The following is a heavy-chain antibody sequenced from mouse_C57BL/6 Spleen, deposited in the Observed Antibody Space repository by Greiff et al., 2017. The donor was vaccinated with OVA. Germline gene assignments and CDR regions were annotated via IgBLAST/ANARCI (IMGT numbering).Heavy chain of an antibody. V-gene: IGHV1-19*01. CDR3: ARDGNYGDY. Sequence: VHVKQSGPVLVKPGASVKMSCKASGYTFTDYYMNWVKQSHGKSLEWIGVINPYNGGTSYNQKFKGKATLTVDKSSSTAYMELNSLTSEDSAVYYCARDGNYGDYWGQGTTLTVSS. D-gene: IGHD2-1*01. CDR2: INPYNGGT. CDR1: GYTFTDYY. J-gene: IGHJ2*01.